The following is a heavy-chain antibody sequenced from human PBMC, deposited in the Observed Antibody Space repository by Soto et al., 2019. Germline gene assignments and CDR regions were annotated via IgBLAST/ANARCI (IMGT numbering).Heavy chain of an antibody. V-gene: IGHV4-34*01. CDR2: INHSGGT. J-gene: IGHJ4*02. D-gene: IGHD2-8*02. CDR1: GGTFSGYY. CDR3: ARDKITGLFDY. Sequence: SETLSLTCAVYGGTFSGYYWTWIRQPPGTGLEWIGEINHSGGTNYNPSLKSRVTISVDTSKNQFSLKLTSVTAADTAVCYCARDKITGLFDYWGQGTLVTVSS.